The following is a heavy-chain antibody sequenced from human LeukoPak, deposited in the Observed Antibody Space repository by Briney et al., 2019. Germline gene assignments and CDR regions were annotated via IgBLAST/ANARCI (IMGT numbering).Heavy chain of an antibody. CDR3: ARGGRYYYDSSGYGY. J-gene: IGHJ4*02. D-gene: IGHD3-22*01. Sequence: ASVTVSCRASGFAFDHYGISWVRQAPGQGLESMGWISVNNGNPHYPKKFQGRVTMTTDTSTSTAYMEVRGLRADDTAVYYCARGGRYYYDSSGYGYWGQGTLVTVSS. CDR2: ISVNNGNP. V-gene: IGHV1-18*01. CDR1: GFAFDHYG.